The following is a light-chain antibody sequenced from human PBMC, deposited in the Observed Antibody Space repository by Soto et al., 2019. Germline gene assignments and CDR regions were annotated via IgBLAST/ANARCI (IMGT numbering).Light chain of an antibody. J-gene: IGKJ2*01. V-gene: IGKV3-15*01. CDR1: QSVSSY. CDR2: GAS. Sequence: TQSPGTLSLSPGERAPLSCRASQSVSSYLAWYQQKPGQAPRLLIYGASTRATGVPARFSGSGSGTEFTLTISSLQSEDFAVYYCQQYNNWLYTFGQGTKVDI. CDR3: QQYNNWLYT.